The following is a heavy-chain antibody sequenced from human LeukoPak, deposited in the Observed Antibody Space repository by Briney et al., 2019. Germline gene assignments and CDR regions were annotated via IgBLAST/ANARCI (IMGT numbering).Heavy chain of an antibody. CDR3: AKVANPVTYSSGWYEDY. CDR2: ISGSGGST. CDR1: GFTFNNFA. J-gene: IGHJ4*02. D-gene: IGHD6-19*01. Sequence: GGSLRLSCTASGFTFNNFAMSWVRQAPGKGLEWVSAISGSGGSTYYADSVKGRFTISRDNSKNTLYLQMNSLRAEDTAVYYCAKVANPVTYSSGWYEDYWGQGTLVTVSS. V-gene: IGHV3-23*01.